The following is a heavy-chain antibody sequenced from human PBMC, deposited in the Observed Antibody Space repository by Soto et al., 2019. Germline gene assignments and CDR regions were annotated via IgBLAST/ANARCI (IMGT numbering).Heavy chain of an antibody. J-gene: IGHJ4*02. V-gene: IGHV3-48*03. CDR2: ICSSGSTI. CDR3: ARVGPTRNYSSGYYRFDY. CDR1: GFTFSSYE. D-gene: IGHD3-22*01. Sequence: QPGGSLRLSCAASGFTFSSYEVNWFRQAPGKGLEWVSYICSSGSTIYYADSVNGRFTISRDNAKNSLYLQMNSLRAEDTAVYYCARVGPTRNYSSGYYRFDYCGKGTLVIVS.